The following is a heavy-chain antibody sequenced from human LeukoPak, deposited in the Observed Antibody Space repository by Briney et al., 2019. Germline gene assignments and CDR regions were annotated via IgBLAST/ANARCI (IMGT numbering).Heavy chain of an antibody. J-gene: IGHJ6*02. Sequence: SETLSLTCTVSGGSISSYYWSWIRQPAGKGLEWIGRIYTSGSTNYNPSLKSRVTMSVGTSKNQFSLKLSSVTAADTAVYYCARGAYCSSTSCYLYYYGMDVWGQGTTVTVSS. V-gene: IGHV4-4*07. CDR1: GGSISSYY. CDR3: ARGAYCSSTSCYLYYYGMDV. D-gene: IGHD2-2*01. CDR2: IYTSGST.